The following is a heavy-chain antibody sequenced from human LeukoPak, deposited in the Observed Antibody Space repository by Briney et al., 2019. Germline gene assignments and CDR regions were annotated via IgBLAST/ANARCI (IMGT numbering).Heavy chain of an antibody. CDR1: SYYINSYY. J-gene: IGHJ5*02. V-gene: IGHV4-59*01. CDR3: ARSITIDGWFDP. D-gene: IGHD3-10*01. CDR2: VHYSGST. Sequence: PSETLSLTCTVSSYYINSYYWTWIRQPPGKGLEWIGYVHYSGSTNYNPSLKSRVTISLDTAKNQFFLKVTALSAADTAVYYCARSITIDGWFDPWGPGTLVTVSS.